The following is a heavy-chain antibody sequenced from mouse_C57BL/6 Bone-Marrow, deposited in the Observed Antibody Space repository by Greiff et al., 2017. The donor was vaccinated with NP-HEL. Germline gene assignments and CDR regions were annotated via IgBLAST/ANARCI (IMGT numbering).Heavy chain of an antibody. V-gene: IGHV1-26*01. J-gene: IGHJ1*03. CDR2: INPNNGGT. CDR3: ARSHGSLHWYFDV. Sequence: EVQLQQSGPELVKPGASVKISCKASGYTFTDYYMNWVKQSHGKSLEWIGDINPNNGGTSYNQKFKGKATLTVDKSSSTAYMELRSLTSEDSAVYYCARSHGSLHWYFDVWGTGTTVTVSS. CDR1: GYTFTDYY. D-gene: IGHD1-1*01.